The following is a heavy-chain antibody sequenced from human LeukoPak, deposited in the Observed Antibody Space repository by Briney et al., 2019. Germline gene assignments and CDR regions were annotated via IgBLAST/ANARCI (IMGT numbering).Heavy chain of an antibody. CDR1: GDSTSNFY. CDR2: IHYSGSS. D-gene: IGHD2-8*01. V-gene: IGHV4-59*03. J-gene: IGHJ5*01. CDR3: AXAPNSNWFDF. Sequence: PSETLSLTCTVSGDSTSNFYWNWIRQSPGKGLEWIGNIHYSGSSVYNPSLKSRGTISIDTSRRQFFLKLNSVTAADTAVYFCAXAPNSNWFDFWGPGILVTVSS.